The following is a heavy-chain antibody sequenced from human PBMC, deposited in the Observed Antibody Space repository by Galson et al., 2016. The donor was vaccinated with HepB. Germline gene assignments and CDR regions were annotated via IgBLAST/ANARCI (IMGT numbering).Heavy chain of an antibody. D-gene: IGHD4-17*01. CDR1: GGTFMSYA. Sequence: SVKVSCKASGGTFMSYAFTWVRQAPGQGLEWMGGIIPSFGTANYAQKFLGRVTITADESTRISYMELSSLRSEDSAVYYCAIPPPQTYGDYEGYFDCWGQGTLVTVSS. CDR3: AIPPPQTYGDYEGYFDC. V-gene: IGHV1-69*13. J-gene: IGHJ4*02. CDR2: IIPSFGTA.